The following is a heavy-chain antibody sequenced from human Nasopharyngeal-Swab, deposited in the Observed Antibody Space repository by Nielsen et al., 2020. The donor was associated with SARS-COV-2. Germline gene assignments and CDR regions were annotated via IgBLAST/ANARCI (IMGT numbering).Heavy chain of an antibody. CDR1: GGSYSADY. D-gene: IGHD7-27*01. Sequence: SETLSLTCAVYGGSYSADYWGWTRQPPGRGLEGIGENNHRGSTNYNPSLKSRVTISVEPSKNQFSLRLSSVTAADTAVYYCARGLSGIVPSPILGLGPYYYYYYMDVWGKGTTVTVSS. J-gene: IGHJ6*03. CDR3: ARGLSGIVPSPILGLGPYYYYYYMDV. CDR2: NNHRGST. V-gene: IGHV4-34*01.